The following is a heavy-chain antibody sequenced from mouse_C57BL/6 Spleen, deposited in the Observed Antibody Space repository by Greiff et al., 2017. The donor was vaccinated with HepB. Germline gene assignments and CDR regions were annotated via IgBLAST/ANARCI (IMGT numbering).Heavy chain of an antibody. CDR2: IDPSDSYT. CDR3: ARFRRDYYAMDY. V-gene: IGHV1-69*01. Sequence: VKLQQPGAELVMPGASVKLSCKASGYTFTSYWMHWVKQRPGQGLEWIGEIDPSDSYTNYNQKFKGKSTLTVDKSSSTAYMQLSSLTSEDSAVYYCARFRRDYYAMDYWGQGTSVTVSS. CDR1: GYTFTSYW. J-gene: IGHJ4*01.